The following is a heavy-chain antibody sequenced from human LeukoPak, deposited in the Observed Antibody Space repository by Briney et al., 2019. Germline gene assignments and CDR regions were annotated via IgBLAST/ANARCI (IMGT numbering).Heavy chain of an antibody. J-gene: IGHJ3*02. CDR2: INAGNGNT. CDR1: GYTFTSYV. CDR3: ARWEGGSYLADDAFDI. V-gene: IGHV1-3*01. D-gene: IGHD1-26*01. Sequence: ASVKVSCKASGYTFTSYVMHWVRQAPGQRLEWMGWINAGNGNTKYSQKFQGRVTITRDTSASTAYMELSSLRSEDTAVYYCARWEGGSYLADDAFDIWGQGTMVTVSS.